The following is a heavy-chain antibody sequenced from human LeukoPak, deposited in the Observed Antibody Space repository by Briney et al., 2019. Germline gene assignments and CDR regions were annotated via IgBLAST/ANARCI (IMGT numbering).Heavy chain of an antibody. CDR1: GFSLSTSGMC. D-gene: IGHD3-10*01. CDR2: IDWDDDK. V-gene: IGHV2-70*11. Sequence: ESGPTLVNPTQTLTLTCTFSGFSLSTSGMCVSWIRQPPGKALEWLARIDWDDDKYYSTSLKTRLTISKDTSKNQVVLTMTNMDPVDTATYYCARHGSGSYYNDYWGQGTLVTVSS. CDR3: ARHGSGSYYNDY. J-gene: IGHJ4*02.